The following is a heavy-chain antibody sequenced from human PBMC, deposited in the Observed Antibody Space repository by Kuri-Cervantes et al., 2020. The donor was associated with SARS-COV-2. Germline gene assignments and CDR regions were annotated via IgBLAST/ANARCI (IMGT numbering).Heavy chain of an antibody. D-gene: IGHD3-16*01. V-gene: IGHV3-73*01. Sequence: GGSLRPPCELSRFLLSASAIHWVRQASGKGLEWVGCVRGKANNYTTAYAASVTGRFTISRDNSKNTLYLQMNSLRAEDTAVYYCAKVSLPGGLRLPNDAFDIWGQGTMVTVSS. CDR3: AKVSLPGGLRLPNDAFDI. J-gene: IGHJ3*02. CDR1: RFLLSASA. CDR2: VRGKANNYTT.